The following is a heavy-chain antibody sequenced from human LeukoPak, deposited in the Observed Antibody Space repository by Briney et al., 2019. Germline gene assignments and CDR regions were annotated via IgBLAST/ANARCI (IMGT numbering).Heavy chain of an antibody. D-gene: IGHD2-15*01. CDR2: IYPGDSDT. CDR1: GYSFSNDW. V-gene: IGHV5-51*01. Sequence: GESLKISCKCSGYSFSNDWIGWVRQMPGKGLEWMGIIYPGDSDTRYSPSFQGQVTISADKSISTAYLQWSSLEASDTAMYYCARRGCNGGSCYGHWGQGTLVTVSS. J-gene: IGHJ4*02. CDR3: ARRGCNGGSCYGH.